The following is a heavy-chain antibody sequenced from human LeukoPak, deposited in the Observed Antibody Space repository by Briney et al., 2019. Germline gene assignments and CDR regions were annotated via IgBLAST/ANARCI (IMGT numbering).Heavy chain of an antibody. D-gene: IGHD3-22*01. J-gene: IGHJ6*03. CDR1: GFTFSSYA. Sequence: GSLRLSCAASGFTFSSYAMSWIRQPAGKGLEWIGRIYTSGSTNYNPSLKSRVTISVDTSKNQFSLKLSSVTAADTAVYYCARDQYESGYYYYYMDVWGKGTTVTVSS. CDR3: ARDQYESGYYYYYMDV. V-gene: IGHV4-4*07. CDR2: IYTSGST.